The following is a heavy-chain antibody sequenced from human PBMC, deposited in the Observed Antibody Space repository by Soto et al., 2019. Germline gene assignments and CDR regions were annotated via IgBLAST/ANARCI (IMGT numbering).Heavy chain of an antibody. CDR2: IIPIFGTA. CDR3: ARVWRYSNYRNYYYYGMDV. Sequence: ASVKVSCKASGGTFSSYAISWVRQAPGQGLEWMGGIIPIFGTANYAQKFQGRVTITADESTSTAYMELSSLRSEDTAVYYCARVWRYSNYRNYYYYGMDVWGQGTTVTVSS. D-gene: IGHD4-4*01. J-gene: IGHJ6*02. V-gene: IGHV1-69*13. CDR1: GGTFSSYA.